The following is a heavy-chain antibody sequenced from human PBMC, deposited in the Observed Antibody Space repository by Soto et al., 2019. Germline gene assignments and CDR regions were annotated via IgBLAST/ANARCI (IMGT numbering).Heavy chain of an antibody. D-gene: IGHD1-20*01. CDR1: GGSISSGDYY. CDR3: ARELVTGTTLYFFDY. CDR2: IYYSGST. Sequence: SETLSLTCTVSGGSISSGDYYWSWIRQHPGKGIEWIGYIYYSGSTYYNPSLKSRVTISVDTSKNQFSLKLSSVTAADTAVYYCARELVTGTTLYFFDYWGQGTLVTVSS. V-gene: IGHV4-30-4*01. J-gene: IGHJ4*02.